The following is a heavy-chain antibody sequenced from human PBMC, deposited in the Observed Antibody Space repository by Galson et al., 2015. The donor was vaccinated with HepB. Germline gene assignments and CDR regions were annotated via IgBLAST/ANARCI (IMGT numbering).Heavy chain of an antibody. CDR1: GFTFSSYS. J-gene: IGHJ6*02. CDR3: ARVDGGYGMDV. Sequence: SLRLSCAASGFTFSSYSMNWVRQAPGKGLEWVSSISSSSSYIYYADSVKGRFTISRDNAKNSLYLQMSSLRAEDTAVYYCARVDGGYGMDVWGQGTTVTVSS. D-gene: IGHD3-16*01. V-gene: IGHV3-21*01. CDR2: ISSSSSYI.